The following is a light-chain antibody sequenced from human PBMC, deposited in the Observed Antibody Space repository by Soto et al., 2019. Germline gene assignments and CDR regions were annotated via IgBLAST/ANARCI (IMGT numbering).Light chain of an antibody. V-gene: IGLV2-8*01. CDR1: SSDVGGYNF. Sequence: QSVLTQLPSASGSPGQSVTISCTGTSSDVGGYNFVPWYQQHPGKAPKLMIYEVSKRPSGVPDRFSGSKSGNTASLTISGLQAEDEADYYCSSYRSIGSLVFGTGTKVTVL. CDR2: EVS. J-gene: IGLJ1*01. CDR3: SSYRSIGSLV.